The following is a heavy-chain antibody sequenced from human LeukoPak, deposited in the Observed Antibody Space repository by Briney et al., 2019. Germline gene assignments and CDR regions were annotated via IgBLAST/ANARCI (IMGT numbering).Heavy chain of an antibody. CDR2: IYTSGST. CDR3: ARDRGWNYDAFDI. J-gene: IGHJ3*02. V-gene: IGHV4-61*02. Sequence: SETLSLTCTVSGGSISSSSYYWSWIRQPAGKGLEWIGRIYTSGSTNYNPSLKSRVTMSVDTSKNQFSLKLSSVTAADTAVYYCARDRGWNYDAFDIWGQGTMVTVSS. D-gene: IGHD1-7*01. CDR1: GGSISSSSYY.